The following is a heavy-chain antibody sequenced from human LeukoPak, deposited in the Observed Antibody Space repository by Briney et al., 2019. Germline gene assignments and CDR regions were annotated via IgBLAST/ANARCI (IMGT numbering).Heavy chain of an antibody. CDR2: ISHSGSP. Sequence: SEALSLTCTVSGYSISSGYYWGWFRQTPGRGLEWIASISHSGSPYYNPSLKSRVTLSEDLSRNVFSLTLNSVTAADAAVYYCAREGRENIAIGVDWGQGALVTVSS. CDR1: GYSISSGYY. CDR3: AREGRENIAIGVD. D-gene: IGHD3-16*02. V-gene: IGHV4-38-2*02. J-gene: IGHJ4*02.